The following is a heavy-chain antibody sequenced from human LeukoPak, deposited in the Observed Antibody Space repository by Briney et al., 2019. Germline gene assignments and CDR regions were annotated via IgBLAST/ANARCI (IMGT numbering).Heavy chain of an antibody. CDR1: GGSISSYY. CDR3: AREACSGGSCYSDY. Sequence: PSETLSLTCAVSGGSISSYYWSWIRQPPGKGLEWIGYIYYSGSTNYNPSLKSRVTISVDTSKNQFSLKLSSVTAADTAVYYCAREACSGGSCYSDYWGQGTLVTVSS. J-gene: IGHJ4*02. D-gene: IGHD2-15*01. V-gene: IGHV4-59*08. CDR2: IYYSGST.